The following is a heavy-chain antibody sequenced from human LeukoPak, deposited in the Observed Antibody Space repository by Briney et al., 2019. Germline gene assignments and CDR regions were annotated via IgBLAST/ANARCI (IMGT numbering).Heavy chain of an antibody. CDR1: GGSISSYY. CDR2: IYYSGST. Sequence: SETLSLTCTVSGGSISSYYWSWIRQPPGKGLEWIGYIYYSGSTNYNPSLKSRVTISADTSKNQFSLKLSSVTAADTAVYYCASYYDSSGLGGPYYFDYWGQGTLVTVSS. J-gene: IGHJ4*02. D-gene: IGHD3-22*01. V-gene: IGHV4-59*01. CDR3: ASYYDSSGLGGPYYFDY.